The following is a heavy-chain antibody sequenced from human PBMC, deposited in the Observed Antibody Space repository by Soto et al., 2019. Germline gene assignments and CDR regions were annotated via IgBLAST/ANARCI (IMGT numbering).Heavy chain of an antibody. D-gene: IGHD3-10*01. CDR3: ARRFWGDRGDFDY. CDR1: GGSISSSSYY. Sequence: SETLSLTCTVSGGSISSSSYYWGWIRQPPGKGLEWIGSIYYSGSTYYNPSLKSRVTISVDTSKNQFSLKLSSVTAADTAVYYCARRFWGDRGDFDYWGQGTLVTVSS. V-gene: IGHV4-39*01. CDR2: IYYSGST. J-gene: IGHJ4*02.